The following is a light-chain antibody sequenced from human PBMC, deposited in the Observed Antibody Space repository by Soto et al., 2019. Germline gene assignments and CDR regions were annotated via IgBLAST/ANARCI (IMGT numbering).Light chain of an antibody. CDR2: GNN. Sequence: QAVVTQPPSVSGAPGQRVTLSCSGTSSNIGAGYDVHWYHQVPGTAPKLLIYGNNNRPSGVPDRFSGSRSGTSASLAITGLQAEDEADYYCQSFATNLRGSVFGGGTKLTVL. V-gene: IGLV1-40*01. CDR1: SSNIGAGYD. J-gene: IGLJ3*02. CDR3: QSFATNLRGSV.